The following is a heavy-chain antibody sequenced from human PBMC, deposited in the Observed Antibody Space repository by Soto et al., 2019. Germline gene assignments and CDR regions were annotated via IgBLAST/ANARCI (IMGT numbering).Heavy chain of an antibody. D-gene: IGHD3-9*01. J-gene: IGHJ6*02. V-gene: IGHV4-4*02. CDR2: IYHSGST. CDR3: AREYYDILTGFYGMDV. Sequence: SETLSLTGAVSGGSISSGNWWSWVRQPPGKGLEWIGEIYHSGSTNYNPSLKSRVTISVDTSKNQFSLKLSSVTAADTAVYYCAREYYDILTGFYGMDVWGQGTTVTVSS. CDR1: GGSISSGNW.